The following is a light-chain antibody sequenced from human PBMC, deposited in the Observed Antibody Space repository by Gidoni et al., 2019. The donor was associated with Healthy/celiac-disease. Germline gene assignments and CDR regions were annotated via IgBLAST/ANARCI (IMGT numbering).Light chain of an antibody. CDR1: QSVSSY. V-gene: IGKV3-11*01. CDR2: DAS. J-gene: IGKJ5*01. Sequence: IVLTHSPATLSLSPGERATLSCKASQSVSSYLAWYQQKPGQAPRLLIYDASNRATGIPARFSGSGSGTDFTLTISSLEPEDFAVYYCQQRSNWPPVITFGQGTRLEIK. CDR3: QQRSNWPPVIT.